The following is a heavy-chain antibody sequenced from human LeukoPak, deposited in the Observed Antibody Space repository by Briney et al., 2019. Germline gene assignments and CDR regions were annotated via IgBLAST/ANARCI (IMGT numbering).Heavy chain of an antibody. Sequence: GGSLRLSCAASGFTFGSYAMHWVRQAPGKGLEWVAVISYDGSNKYYADSVKGRFTISRDNSKNTLYLQMNSLRAEDTAVYCCARETILDSSGYYDYWGQGTLVTVSS. CDR2: ISYDGSNK. CDR3: ARETILDSSGYYDY. D-gene: IGHD3-22*01. V-gene: IGHV3-30-3*01. J-gene: IGHJ4*02. CDR1: GFTFGSYA.